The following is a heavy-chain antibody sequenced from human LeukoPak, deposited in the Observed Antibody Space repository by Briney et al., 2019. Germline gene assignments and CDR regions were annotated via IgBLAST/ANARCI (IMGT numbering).Heavy chain of an antibody. CDR3: AREGRGYSGYDSSFFDY. D-gene: IGHD5-12*01. J-gene: IGHJ4*02. CDR2: IYSGGST. CDR1: GFTVSSNY. Sequence: SGGSLRLSCAASGFTVSSNYMSWVRQAPGKGLEWVSVIYSGGSTYYADSVKGRFTISRDNAKNSLYLQMNSLRVEDTAVYYCAREGRGYSGYDSSFFDYWGQGTLVTVSS. V-gene: IGHV3-66*01.